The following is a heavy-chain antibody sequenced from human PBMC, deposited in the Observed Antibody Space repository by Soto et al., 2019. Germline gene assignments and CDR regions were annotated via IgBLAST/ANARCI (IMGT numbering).Heavy chain of an antibody. J-gene: IGHJ4*01. V-gene: IGHV4-31*03. Sequence: PSETLSLTCTVSGGSISSGGYYWSWIRQHLGKGLEWIGYIYYSGSTYYNPSLKSRVTISVDTSKNQFSLKLSSVTAADTAVYYCARTDPYGGNYFDYWGQEPWSPSPQ. CDR3: ARTDPYGGNYFDY. CDR2: IYYSGST. D-gene: IGHD4-17*01. CDR1: GGSISSGGYY.